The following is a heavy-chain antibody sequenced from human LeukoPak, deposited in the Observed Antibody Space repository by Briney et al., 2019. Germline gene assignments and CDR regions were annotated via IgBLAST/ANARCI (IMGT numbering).Heavy chain of an antibody. Sequence: QSGGSLRLSCAASGFTFSSYGMHWVRQAPGKGLEWVAVISYDGSNKYYADSVKGRFTISRDNSKNTLYLQMNSLRAEDTAVYYCARETQELWSSFDYWGQGTLVAVSS. CDR1: GFTFSSYG. CDR2: ISYDGSNK. V-gene: IGHV3-30*03. D-gene: IGHD5-18*01. J-gene: IGHJ4*02. CDR3: ARETQELWSSFDY.